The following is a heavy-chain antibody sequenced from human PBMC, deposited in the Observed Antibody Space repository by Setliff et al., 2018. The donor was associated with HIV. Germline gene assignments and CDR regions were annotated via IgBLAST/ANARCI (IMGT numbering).Heavy chain of an antibody. Sequence: TLSLTCTVSGGSISSTYWSWIRQPPGKGLEWIGYIYYTGTTNYNPSFKSRVTISLDTSKTQFSLKLNSVTAADTGVYYCARHRDPPGTSWIYYYYYMDLWGEGTTVTVSS. J-gene: IGHJ6*03. CDR3: ARHRDPPGTSWIYYYYYMDL. CDR2: IYYTGTT. V-gene: IGHV4-59*08. CDR1: GGSISSTY. D-gene: IGHD6-13*01.